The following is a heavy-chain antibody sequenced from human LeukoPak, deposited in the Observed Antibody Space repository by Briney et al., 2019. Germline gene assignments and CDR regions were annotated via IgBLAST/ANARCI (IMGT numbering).Heavy chain of an antibody. Sequence: ASVKVSCKASGYTFTGYYMHWVRQAPGQGLEWMGWINPNSGGTNYAQKFQGRVTMTRDTSTSTAYMELSRLRSDDTAVYYCATEGDLANGPSDYWGQGTLVTVSS. CDR1: GYTFTGYY. J-gene: IGHJ4*02. V-gene: IGHV1-2*02. CDR3: ATEGDLANGPSDY. CDR2: INPNSGGT. D-gene: IGHD2-8*01.